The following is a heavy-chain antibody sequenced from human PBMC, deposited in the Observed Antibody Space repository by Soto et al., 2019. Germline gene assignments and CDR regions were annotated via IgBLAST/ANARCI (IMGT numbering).Heavy chain of an antibody. J-gene: IGHJ4*02. CDR3: VKVVDYDSTGYYSHLDH. CDR2: IGASGSST. CDR1: GFNFSSYA. V-gene: IGHV3-23*01. D-gene: IGHD3-22*01. Sequence: EVQLLESGGGLVQPGGSLRLSCAASGFNFSSYALTWVRQATVKGLEWFSVIGASGSSTFHADSVKGRFTISRDNSKNTLFLDMNSLRADETAVSYCVKVVDYDSTGYYSHLDHLGQGTLVTFSS.